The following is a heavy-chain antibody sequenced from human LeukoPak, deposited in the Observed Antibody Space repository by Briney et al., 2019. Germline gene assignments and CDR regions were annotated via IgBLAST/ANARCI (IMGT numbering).Heavy chain of an antibody. D-gene: IGHD6-25*01. CDR1: GFTFSSYA. V-gene: IGHV3-23*01. J-gene: IGHJ4*02. CDR3: AKRVAATGSNFDY. CDR2: ISGSGSYT. Sequence: PGGSLRLSCAASGFTFSSYAMSWVRQAPGKGLVWVSGISGSGSYTYYADSVKGRFTISKDNSKNTLYLQMNSLRAEDTAVYYCAKRVAATGSNFDYWGQGTLVTVSS.